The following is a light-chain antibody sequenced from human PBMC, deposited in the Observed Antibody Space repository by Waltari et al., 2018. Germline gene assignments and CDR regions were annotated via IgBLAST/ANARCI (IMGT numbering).Light chain of an antibody. CDR3: CSFAGSVYIWV. CDR1: SSDVGGYNY. J-gene: IGLJ3*02. CDR2: DVS. V-gene: IGLV2-11*01. Sequence: QSALTQPRSVSGSPGQSVTISCTGTSSDVGGYNYVSWYQQHPGKAPKLMIYDVSKRPAGGPDRFSGSKSGNTASLTISGLQTEDEADYFCCSFAGSVYIWVFGGGTKLTVL.